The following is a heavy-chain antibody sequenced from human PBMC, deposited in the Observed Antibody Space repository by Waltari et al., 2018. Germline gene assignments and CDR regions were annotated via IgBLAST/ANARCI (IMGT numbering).Heavy chain of an antibody. CDR1: GYSFTNFA. CDR3: ARDQGGASSR. Sequence: QVRLEQSGSELRKPGASVRISCKTSGYSFTNFAINWVRHVPGQGLEWLGWSNTDTGKPPFAPGFSGRFVFSVDSSVSTAFLEIRELGPEDTGVYFCARDQGGASSRWGQGTLVTVSS. D-gene: IGHD3-10*01. CDR2: SNTDTGKP. V-gene: IGHV7-4-1*01. J-gene: IGHJ4*02.